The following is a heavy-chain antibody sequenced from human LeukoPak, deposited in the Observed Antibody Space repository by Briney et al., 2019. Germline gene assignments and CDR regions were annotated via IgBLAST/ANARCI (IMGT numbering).Heavy chain of an antibody. Sequence: GGSLRLSCAASGFTFSGYGMSWVRQAPGKGPEWVSGVNFSGGTKYYADFVKGRLTISRDNSKNTLYLQMNSLRVDDTAVYYCAKSSGTFDGFDLWGQGTMVTV. CDR1: GFTFSGYG. CDR3: AKSSGTFDGFDL. V-gene: IGHV3-23*01. D-gene: IGHD1-26*01. J-gene: IGHJ3*01. CDR2: VNFSGGTK.